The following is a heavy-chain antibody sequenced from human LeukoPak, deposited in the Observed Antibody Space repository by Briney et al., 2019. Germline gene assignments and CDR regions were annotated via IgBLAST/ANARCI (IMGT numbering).Heavy chain of an antibody. CDR3: ARDPLFHIAVAGTGGTGPDY. J-gene: IGHJ4*02. CDR1: GYTFASYG. Sequence: ASVKVSCKASGYTFASYGISWVRQAPGQGLEWMGWISAYNGNTNYAQKLQGRVTMTTDTSTSTAYMELRSLRSDDTAVYYCARDPLFHIAVAGTGGTGPDYWGQGTLVTVSS. D-gene: IGHD6-19*01. CDR2: ISAYNGNT. V-gene: IGHV1-18*01.